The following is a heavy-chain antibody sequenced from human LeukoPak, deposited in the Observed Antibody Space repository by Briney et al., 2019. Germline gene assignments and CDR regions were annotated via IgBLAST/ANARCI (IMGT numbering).Heavy chain of an antibody. CDR3: ARDRVGDWEYFDY. V-gene: IGHV3-11*01. J-gene: IGHJ4*02. Sequence: PGGSLRLSCAASGFTFSDYYKSWIRQAPGKGLEWGSYISSSGSTIYYADSVKGRFTISSDNAKTSLYLQMNSLRAEDTAVYYCARDRVGDWEYFDYWGQGTLVTVSS. CDR1: GFTFSDYY. D-gene: IGHD1-26*01. CDR2: ISSSGSTI.